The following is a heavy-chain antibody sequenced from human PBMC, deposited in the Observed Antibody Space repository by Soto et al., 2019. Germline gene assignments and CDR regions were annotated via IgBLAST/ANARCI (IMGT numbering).Heavy chain of an antibody. CDR1: GGSISSYY. Sequence: PSETLSLTCTVYGGSISSYYWSWIRQPPGKGLEWIGYIYYSGSTNYNPSLKRRVTISVDTSKNQFSLKLSSVTAADTAVYYCERSDGRYWGQGTLGTVS. CDR2: IYYSGST. V-gene: IGHV4-59*01. J-gene: IGHJ4*02. CDR3: ERSDGRY.